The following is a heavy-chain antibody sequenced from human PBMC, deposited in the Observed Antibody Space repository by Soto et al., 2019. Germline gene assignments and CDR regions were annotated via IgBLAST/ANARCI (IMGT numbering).Heavy chain of an antibody. CDR2: IGGDGRTI. CDR3: AGWRVVVIETLDN. CDR1: GLTFSNYW. D-gene: IGHD2-21*01. V-gene: IGHV3-74*01. J-gene: IGHJ4*02. Sequence: VQLVESGGGSVQPGESLRLSCAGSGLTFSNYWIHWFRQPPGKGLVWVARIGGDGRTINYADTVKGRFIISRDNAKNTVHLQMNSLRVEDTAVYYCAGWRVVVIETLDNGGQGTLVYVSS.